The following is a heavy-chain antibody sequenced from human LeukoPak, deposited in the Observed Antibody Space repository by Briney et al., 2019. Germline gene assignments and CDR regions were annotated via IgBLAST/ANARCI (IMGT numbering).Heavy chain of an antibody. CDR1: GGTFISYA. J-gene: IGHJ4*02. Sequence: SVKVSCKASGGTFISYAISWVRQAPGQGLEWMGGIIPIFGTANYAQKFQGRVTITADESTSTAYMELSSLRSEDTAVYYCARKTTIFGVVITDYWGQGTLVTVSS. V-gene: IGHV1-69*13. CDR2: IIPIFGTA. CDR3: ARKTTIFGVVITDY. D-gene: IGHD3-3*01.